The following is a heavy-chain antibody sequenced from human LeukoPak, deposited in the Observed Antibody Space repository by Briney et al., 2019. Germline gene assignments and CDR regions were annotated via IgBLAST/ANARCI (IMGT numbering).Heavy chain of an antibody. J-gene: IGHJ4*02. V-gene: IGHV4-39*01. CDR1: GGSISSSNYY. CDR2: IYYSGST. D-gene: IGHD5-12*01. Sequence: PSETLSLTCTASGGSISSSNYYWGWIRQPPGKGLEWIGSIYYSGSTYYNPSLKSRVTISVDTSKNQFSLKLSSVTAADTAVYYCARGDSGYDYWGQGTLVTVSS. CDR3: ARGDSGYDY.